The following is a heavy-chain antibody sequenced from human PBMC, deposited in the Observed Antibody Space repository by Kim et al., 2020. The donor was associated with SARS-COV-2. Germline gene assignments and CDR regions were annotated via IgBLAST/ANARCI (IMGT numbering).Heavy chain of an antibody. Sequence: GGSLRLSCAASGFTFSSYAMSWVRQAPGKGLEWVSAISGSGGSTYYADSVKGRFTISRDNSKNTLYLQMNSLRAEDTAVYYCAKDQIFQGYGGNSYPAGASDIWGQGTMVTVSS. D-gene: IGHD2-21*02. J-gene: IGHJ3*02. V-gene: IGHV3-23*01. CDR1: GFTFSSYA. CDR2: ISGSGGST. CDR3: AKDQIFQGYGGNSYPAGASDI.